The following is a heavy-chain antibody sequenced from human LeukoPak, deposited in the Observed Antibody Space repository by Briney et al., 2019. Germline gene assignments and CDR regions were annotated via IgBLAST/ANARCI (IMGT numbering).Heavy chain of an antibody. CDR2: IYPGDSDT. J-gene: IGHJ3*02. D-gene: IGHD3-10*01. CDR3: ASWYYGSGSYPDAFDI. V-gene: IGHV5-51*01. Sequence: GESLKISCKGSGYSFTSYWIGWVRQMPGKGLEWMGIIYPGDSDTRYSPSFQGQVTISADKSISTAYLQWSSLKASDTAMYYCASWYYGSGSYPDAFDIWGQGTMVTVSS. CDR1: GYSFTSYW.